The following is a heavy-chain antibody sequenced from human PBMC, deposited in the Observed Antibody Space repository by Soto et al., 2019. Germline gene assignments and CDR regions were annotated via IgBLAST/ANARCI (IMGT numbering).Heavy chain of an antibody. CDR1: GFTFSSYA. Sequence: EVQLLESGGGLVQPGGSLRLSCAASGFTFSSYAMSWVRQAPGKGLEWVSAISGSGGGTYYADSVKGRFTISRDNSKNTLYLKLNSLRAEDTAVYYCAKDPSTEVIPGDAFDLWGQGTMVTVSS. J-gene: IGHJ3*01. CDR3: AKDPSTEVIPGDAFDL. D-gene: IGHD3-22*01. CDR2: ISGSGGGT. V-gene: IGHV3-23*01.